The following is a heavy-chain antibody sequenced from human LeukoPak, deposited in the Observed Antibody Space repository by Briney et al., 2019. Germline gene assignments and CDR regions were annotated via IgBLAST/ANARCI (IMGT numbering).Heavy chain of an antibody. CDR3: ARGYGSGSYGRFDP. Sequence: ASVKVSCKASGYTFTGYYMHWVRQAPGQGLEWMGWIFPKSGGTDYAQKFQGRLSLTGDTSTSTAYMELTSLRSDDTAVYFRARGYGSGSYGRFDPWGQGTLVTVSS. CDR2: IFPKSGGT. J-gene: IGHJ5*02. D-gene: IGHD3-10*01. V-gene: IGHV1-2*02. CDR1: GYTFTGYY.